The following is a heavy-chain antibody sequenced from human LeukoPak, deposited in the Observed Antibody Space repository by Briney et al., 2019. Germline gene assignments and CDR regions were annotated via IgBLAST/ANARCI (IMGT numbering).Heavy chain of an antibody. CDR1: GFTFSSYG. CDR2: IWYDGSNK. D-gene: IGHD3-9*01. Sequence: GRSLSLSCAASGFTFSSYGMHWVRQAPGKGLEWVAVIWYDGSNKYYEESVKGRFTISRDNSKNTLYLQMNSLRAEDTAVYYCAREDILTGFYYYYGMDLWGQGTTVTVSS. V-gene: IGHV3-33*01. CDR3: AREDILTGFYYYYGMDL. J-gene: IGHJ6*02.